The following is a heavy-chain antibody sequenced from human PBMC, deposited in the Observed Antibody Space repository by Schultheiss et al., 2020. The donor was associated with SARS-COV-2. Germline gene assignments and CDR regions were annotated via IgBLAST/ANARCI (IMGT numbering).Heavy chain of an antibody. J-gene: IGHJ3*02. CDR1: GYTFSSYG. D-gene: IGHD1-26*01. V-gene: IGHV1-18*01. CDR2: ISAYNGNT. Sequence: ASVKVSCKASGYTFSSYGISWVRQAPGQGLEWMGWISAYNGNTNYAQKFQGRVTITADESTSTAYMELSSLRSEDTAVYYCARDLWEWELLQRFAFDIWGQGTMVTVSS. CDR3: ARDLWEWELLQRFAFDI.